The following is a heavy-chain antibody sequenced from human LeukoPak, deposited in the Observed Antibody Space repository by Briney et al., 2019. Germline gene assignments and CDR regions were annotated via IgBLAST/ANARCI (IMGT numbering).Heavy chain of an antibody. CDR2: ISSSGTTT. V-gene: IGHV3-48*03. D-gene: IGHD5-24*01. Sequence: PGGSLRLSCAASGFSFSVYEIHWVRQAPGKGLEWISDISSSGTTTYYADSVKGRFTISRDNSKNTLYLQMNSLRAEDTAVYYCARGRRDGYNGDYWGQGTLVTVSS. CDR3: ARGRRDGYNGDY. CDR1: GFSFSVYE. J-gene: IGHJ4*02.